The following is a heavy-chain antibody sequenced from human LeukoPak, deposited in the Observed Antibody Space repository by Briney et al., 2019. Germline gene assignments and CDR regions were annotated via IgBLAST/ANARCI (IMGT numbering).Heavy chain of an antibody. J-gene: IGHJ4*02. Sequence: GGSLRLSCAASGFTFSSYWMHWVRQAPGKGLVWVSRINTDGSSTSYADSVKGRFTISRDNAKNTLYLQMNSLRAEDTAVYYCARDRMAGLPDYWGQGTLVTVSS. CDR3: ARDRMAGLPDY. CDR2: INTDGSST. CDR1: GFTFSSYW. D-gene: IGHD6-19*01. V-gene: IGHV3-74*01.